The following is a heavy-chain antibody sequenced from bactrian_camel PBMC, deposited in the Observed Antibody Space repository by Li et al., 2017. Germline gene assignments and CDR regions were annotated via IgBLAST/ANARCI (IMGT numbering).Heavy chain of an antibody. CDR1: GFTFSNYD. D-gene: IGHD2*01. J-gene: IGHJ6*01. CDR3: AADVVRAQRATCDFNA. CDR2: INSDGSRT. Sequence: VQLVESGGASVRAGGSLRLSCAASGFTFSNYDMSWARQVPGKGLEEVSGINSDGSRTTYADSAKGRFTISRDHAKKSLTLQMDNLTPEDTAMYYCAADVVRAQRATCDFNAWGLGTQVTVS. V-gene: IGHV3S40*01.